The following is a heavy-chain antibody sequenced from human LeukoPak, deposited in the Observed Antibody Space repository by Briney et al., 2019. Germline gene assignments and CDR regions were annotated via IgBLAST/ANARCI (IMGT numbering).Heavy chain of an antibody. J-gene: IGHJ4*02. CDR3: ARAQGYFDL. CDR2: IKKDGSEK. Sequence: PGGSLRLSCAASGFIFNNYWMSWVRQAPGKGLEWVANIKKDGSEKYYPDSVKGRFTISRDNAENSLYLQLNSLRAEDTAVYYCARAQGYFDLWGQGTLVTVSS. V-gene: IGHV3-7*01. CDR1: GFIFNNYW.